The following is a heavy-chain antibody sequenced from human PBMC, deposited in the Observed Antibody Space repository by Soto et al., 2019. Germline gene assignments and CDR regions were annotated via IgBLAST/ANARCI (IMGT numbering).Heavy chain of an antibody. Sequence: SVKVSCKASGGTFSSYAISWVRRAPGQGLEWMGGIIPIFGTANYAQKFQGRVTITADESTSTAYMELSSLRSEDTAVYYCARDSSSRLLPSYYYYYYGMDVWGQGTTVTVS. J-gene: IGHJ6*02. CDR3: ARDSSSRLLPSYYYYYYGMDV. D-gene: IGHD6-13*01. CDR2: IIPIFGTA. V-gene: IGHV1-69*13. CDR1: GGTFSSYA.